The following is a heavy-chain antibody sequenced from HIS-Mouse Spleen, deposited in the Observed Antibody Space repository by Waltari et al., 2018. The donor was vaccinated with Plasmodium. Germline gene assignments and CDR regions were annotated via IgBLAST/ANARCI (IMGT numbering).Heavy chain of an antibody. D-gene: IGHD7-27*01. CDR2: IYSGGST. CDR3: ARAAIAWGSPYYFDY. J-gene: IGHJ4*02. Sequence: EVQLVETGGGLIQPGGSLRLSCAASGFTVSSNYMSWVRQAPGKGLEWVSVIYSGGSTYYADSVKGRFTISRDNYKNTLYLQMNSLRAEDTAVYYCARAAIAWGSPYYFDYWGQGTLVTVSS. V-gene: IGHV3-53*02. CDR1: GFTVSSNY.